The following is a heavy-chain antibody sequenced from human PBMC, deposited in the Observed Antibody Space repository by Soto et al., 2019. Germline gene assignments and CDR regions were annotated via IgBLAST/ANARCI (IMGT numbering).Heavy chain of an antibody. CDR3: ASPHLLYKSAWSALAFDV. Sequence: EVQLLESGGGLVQPGGSLRLSCAVSGFTFSNYGMSWVRQAPGKGLEGGSASSGSGDTTYYADSVKGRFPISRDNSKNTLYVQMNSLRAEDTAVYYCASPHLLYKSAWSALAFDVWGQGATVTVSS. CDR2: SSGSGDTT. CDR1: GFTFSNYG. V-gene: IGHV3-23*01. J-gene: IGHJ3*01. D-gene: IGHD3-16*01.